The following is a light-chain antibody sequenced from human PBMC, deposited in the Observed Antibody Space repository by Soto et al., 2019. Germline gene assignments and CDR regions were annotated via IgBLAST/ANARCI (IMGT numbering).Light chain of an antibody. CDR2: WAS. Sequence: IVLTQSPDSLAVSLGERATINCKTSQNVLSSSNNKNYFAGYQQKPGQPPKLFISWASTRESGVPDRFSGSGSGTDFTLTISSLQAEDVAVYYCQQQDGSPITVGQGTRLEIK. J-gene: IGKJ5*01. CDR1: QNVLSSSNNKNY. V-gene: IGKV4-1*01. CDR3: QQQDGSPIT.